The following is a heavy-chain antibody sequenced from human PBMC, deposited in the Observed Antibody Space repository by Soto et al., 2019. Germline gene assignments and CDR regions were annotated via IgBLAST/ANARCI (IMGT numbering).Heavy chain of an antibody. D-gene: IGHD1-1*01. V-gene: IGHV3-23*01. CDR2: VSGDGSST. Sequence: PGGSLRLSCAASGFTFSSYAMSWVRQAPGNGLEWVSGVSGDGSSTTYAGSVKGRFSISRDNAKNTVSLQMNNLRAEDTAVYYCAGASGWKFDYWGLGVLVTVSS. J-gene: IGHJ4*02. CDR1: GFTFSSYA. CDR3: AGASGWKFDY.